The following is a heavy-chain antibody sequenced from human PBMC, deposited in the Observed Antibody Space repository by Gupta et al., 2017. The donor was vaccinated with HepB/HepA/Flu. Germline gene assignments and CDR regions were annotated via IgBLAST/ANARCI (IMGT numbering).Heavy chain of an antibody. V-gene: IGHV6-1*01. Sequence: QVQLQQSGPGLVKPSQTLSLTCAISGDSVSSNSATWNWIRQSPSRGLEWLGRTYYRSEWYDDYAESVKGRITINPDTSKNHFSLHLNSVTPEDTAVYYCGRALPDEKFYGLDVWGQGTTGTVSS. J-gene: IGHJ6*02. CDR1: GDSVSSNSAT. D-gene: IGHD5-24*01. CDR2: TYYRSEWYD. CDR3: GRALPDEKFYGLDV.